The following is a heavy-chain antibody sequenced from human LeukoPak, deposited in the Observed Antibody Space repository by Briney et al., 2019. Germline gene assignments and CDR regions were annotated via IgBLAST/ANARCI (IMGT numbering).Heavy chain of an antibody. Sequence: PGGSLRLSCAASGFTFSSYEMNWVRQAPGKGLEWVSYISSSGTTIYYADSVKGRFTISRDNAKNSLYLQMSSLRDEDTAVYYCARDHYYAFDSWGQGTLVTVSS. CDR3: ARDHYYAFDS. CDR1: GFTFSSYE. D-gene: IGHD1-26*01. J-gene: IGHJ4*02. CDR2: ISSSGTTI. V-gene: IGHV3-48*03.